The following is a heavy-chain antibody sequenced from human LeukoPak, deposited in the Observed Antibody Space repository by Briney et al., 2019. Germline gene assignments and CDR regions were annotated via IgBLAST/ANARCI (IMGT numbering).Heavy chain of an antibody. J-gene: IGHJ4*02. CDR1: GFDFNTHW. V-gene: IGHV3-7*03. Sequence: GGSLRLSCAASGFDFNTHWMSWVRQPPGKGLEWVASVSEDGSEKYYLDSLAGRFIISRDNARNSLFLQLSSLRAEDTAVYYCAKEFTMVRGVGFDYWGQGTLVTVSS. CDR3: AKEFTMVRGVGFDY. CDR2: VSEDGSEK. D-gene: IGHD3-10*01.